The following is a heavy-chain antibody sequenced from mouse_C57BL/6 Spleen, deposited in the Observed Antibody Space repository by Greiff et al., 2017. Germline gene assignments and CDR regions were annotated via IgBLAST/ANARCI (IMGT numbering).Heavy chain of an antibody. CDR2: ISSGSSTI. CDR3: ARDYYGTLDY. D-gene: IGHD1-1*01. CDR1: GFTFSDYG. Sequence: EVKVVESGGGLVKPGGSLKLSCAASGFTFSDYGMHWVRQAPEKGLEWVAYISSGSSTIYYADTVKGRFTISRDNAKNTLFLQMTSLRSEDTAMYYCARDYYGTLDYWGQGTTLTVSS. V-gene: IGHV5-17*01. J-gene: IGHJ2*01.